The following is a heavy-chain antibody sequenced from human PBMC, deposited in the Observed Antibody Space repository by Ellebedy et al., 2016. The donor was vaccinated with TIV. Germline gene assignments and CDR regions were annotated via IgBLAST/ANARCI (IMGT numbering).Heavy chain of an antibody. V-gene: IGHV4-39*01. Sequence: GSLRLXXTVSGGSISSSSYYWGWIRQPPGKGLEWIGSIYYSGSTYYNPSLKSRVTISADTSKNQFSLKLSSVTAADTAVYYCARLEAYYDILTGQVGWFDPWGQGTLVTVSS. D-gene: IGHD3-9*01. J-gene: IGHJ5*02. CDR3: ARLEAYYDILTGQVGWFDP. CDR1: GGSISSSSYY. CDR2: IYYSGST.